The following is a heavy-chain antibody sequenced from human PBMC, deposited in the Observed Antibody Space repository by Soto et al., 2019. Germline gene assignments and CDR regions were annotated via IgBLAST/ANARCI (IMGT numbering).Heavy chain of an antibody. D-gene: IGHD3-3*01. J-gene: IGHJ5*02. CDR2: INSDGSST. V-gene: IGHV3-74*01. CDR3: GRGSSHHDFWSGYYDNWFDP. Sequence: EVQLVESGGGLVQPGGSLRLSCAASGFTFSSYWMHWVRQAPGKGLVWVSRINSDGSSTSYADSVKGRFTISRDNAKNTLYLQMTSLRAEDTAVYYCGRGSSHHDFWSGYYDNWFDPWGQGTLVTVSS. CDR1: GFTFSSYW.